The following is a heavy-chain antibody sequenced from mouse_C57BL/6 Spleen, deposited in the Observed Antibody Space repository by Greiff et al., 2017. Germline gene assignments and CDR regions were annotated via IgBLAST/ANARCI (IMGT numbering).Heavy chain of an antibody. J-gene: IGHJ3*01. Sequence: QVQLQQPGAELVKPGASVKLSCKASGYTFTSYWMQWVKQRPGQGLEWIGEIDPSDSYTNYNQKFKGKATLTVDTSSSTAYMQLSSLTSEYSAVYYCARWAAGPWFTYWGQGTLVTVSA. V-gene: IGHV1-50*01. D-gene: IGHD3-3*01. CDR1: GYTFTSYW. CDR3: ARWAAGPWFTY. CDR2: IDPSDSYT.